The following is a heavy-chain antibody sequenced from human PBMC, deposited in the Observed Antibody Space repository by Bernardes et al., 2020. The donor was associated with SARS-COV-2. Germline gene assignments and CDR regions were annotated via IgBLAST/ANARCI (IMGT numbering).Heavy chain of an antibody. CDR1: GFTFSSYG. V-gene: IGHV3-33*01. D-gene: IGHD3-10*01. J-gene: IGHJ6*02. CDR3: ARDKSLWFGEGYYGMDV. Sequence: GGSLRLSCAASGFTFSSYGMHWVRQAPGKGLEWVAAIWYDGSNKYYADSVKGRFTISRDNSKNTLYLQMNSLRAEDTAVYYCARDKSLWFGEGYYGMDVGGQGTTVTDTS. CDR2: IWYDGSNK.